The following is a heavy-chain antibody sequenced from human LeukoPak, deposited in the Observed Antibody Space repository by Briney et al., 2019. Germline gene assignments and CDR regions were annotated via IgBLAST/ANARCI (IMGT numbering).Heavy chain of an antibody. CDR1: GYTFTGYY. CDR2: INPNSGGT. V-gene: IGHV1-2*02. J-gene: IGHJ4*02. CDR3: ARAVYSSGWYKN. D-gene: IGHD6-19*01. Sequence: ASVTVSCKASGYTFTGYYMHWVRQAPGQGPEWMGWINPNSGGTNYAQRFQGRVTMTRNTSISTAYTELRRLRSDDTAVYYCARAVYSSGWYKNWGQGTWDTVSS.